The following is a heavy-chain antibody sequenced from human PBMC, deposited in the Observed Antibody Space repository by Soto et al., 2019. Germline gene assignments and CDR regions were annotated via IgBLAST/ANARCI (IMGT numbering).Heavy chain of an antibody. CDR3: AADYDSSGYPDP. V-gene: IGHV1-58*01. CDR2: IVVGSGNT. CDR1: GFTFTSSA. D-gene: IGHD3-22*01. Sequence: SVKVSCKASGFTFTSSAVQWVRQARGQRLEWIGWIVVGSGNTNYAQKFQERVTITRDMSTSTAYMELSSLRSEDTAVYYCAADYDSSGYPDPWGQGTLVTVSS. J-gene: IGHJ5*02.